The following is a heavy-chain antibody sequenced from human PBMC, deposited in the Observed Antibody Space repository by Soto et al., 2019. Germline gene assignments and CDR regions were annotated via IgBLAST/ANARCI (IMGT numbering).Heavy chain of an antibody. D-gene: IGHD7-27*01. CDR1: GFTFSSYA. Sequence: GGSLRLSCAASGFTFSSYAMHWVRQAPGKGLEWVAVISYDGSNKYYADSVKGRFTISRDNSKNTLYLQMNSLRAEDTAVYYCARVNWGSILGHAFDIWGQGTMVTVSS. CDR2: ISYDGSNK. CDR3: ARVNWGSILGHAFDI. J-gene: IGHJ3*02. V-gene: IGHV3-30-3*01.